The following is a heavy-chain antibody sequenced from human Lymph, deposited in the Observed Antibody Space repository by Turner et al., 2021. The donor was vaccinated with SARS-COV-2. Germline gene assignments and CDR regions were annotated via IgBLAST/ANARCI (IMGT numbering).Heavy chain of an antibody. J-gene: IGHJ6*02. V-gene: IGHV3-53*01. D-gene: IGHD3-3*01. CDR1: GFTVSYNY. CDR3: ARDLMEVGGMDV. Sequence: ASGFTVSYNYMACVRQAPGKGLEWVSVIYSGGSTYYADSVKGRFTISRDSSKNTLYLQMNSLRAEDTAVYYCARDLMEVGGMDVWGQGTTVTVSS. CDR2: IYSGGST.